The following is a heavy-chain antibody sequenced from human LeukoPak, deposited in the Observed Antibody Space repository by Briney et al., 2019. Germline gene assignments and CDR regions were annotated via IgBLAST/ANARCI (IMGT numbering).Heavy chain of an antibody. CDR2: ISSSGSTI. CDR1: GFTFSDYY. V-gene: IGHV3-11*04. Sequence: GGSLRLSCAASGFTFSDYYMSWIRQAPGKGLGWVSYISSSGSTIYYADSVKGRFTISRDNAKNSLYLQMDSLRAEDTAVYYCAKDARYCSGGSCSYYYYGMDVWGQGTTVTVSS. CDR3: AKDARYCSGGSCSYYYYGMDV. J-gene: IGHJ6*02. D-gene: IGHD2-15*01.